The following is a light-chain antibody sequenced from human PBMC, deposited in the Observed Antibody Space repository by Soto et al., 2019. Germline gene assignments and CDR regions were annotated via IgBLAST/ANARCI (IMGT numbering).Light chain of an antibody. CDR1: QSVSSS. CDR2: GAS. V-gene: IGKV3-15*01. CDR3: QQYNNWPPWT. Sequence: EIVMTPSPATLSVSPGERATLSCRASQSVSSSLAWYQQKPGQAPRLLIYGASTRATGIPARFSGSGSGTDFTLTISSLEPEDSAVYYCQQYNNWPPWTFGQGTKVDIK. J-gene: IGKJ1*01.